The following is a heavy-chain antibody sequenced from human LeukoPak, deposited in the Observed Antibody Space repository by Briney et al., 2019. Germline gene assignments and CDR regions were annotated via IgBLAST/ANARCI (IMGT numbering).Heavy chain of an antibody. J-gene: IGHJ3*02. CDR1: GGSFSGYY. Sequence: PSETLSLTCAVYGGSFSGYYWSWIRQPPGKGLEWIGEINHSGSTNYNPSLKSRVTISVDTSKNQFSLKLSSVTAADTAVYYCAREKVATKADAFDIWGQGTMVTVSS. CDR2: INHSGST. V-gene: IGHV4-34*01. D-gene: IGHD5-12*01. CDR3: AREKVATKADAFDI.